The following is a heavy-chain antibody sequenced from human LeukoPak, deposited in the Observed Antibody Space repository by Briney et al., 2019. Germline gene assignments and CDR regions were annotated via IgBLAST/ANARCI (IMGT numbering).Heavy chain of an antibody. CDR1: GFTFSSYG. V-gene: IGHV3-30*02. J-gene: IGHJ4*02. CDR2: IRFDGSNK. Sequence: PGGSLRLSCAASGFTFSSYGMHWVRQAPGKGLEWVAFIRFDGSNKYYADSVKGRFTISRDNSKNTLYLQMNSLRAEDTAVYYCAKPLGPIQLWLGIDSWGQGTLVTVSS. CDR3: AKPLGPIQLWLGIDS. D-gene: IGHD5-18*01.